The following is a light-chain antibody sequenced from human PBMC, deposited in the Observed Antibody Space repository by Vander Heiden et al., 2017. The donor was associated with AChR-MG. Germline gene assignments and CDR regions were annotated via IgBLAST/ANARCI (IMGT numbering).Light chain of an antibody. Sequence: VLTQPPSVSGAPRQRFTISFTSNTSNIAAGYDVHWYQLLPGTAPKRRIFDNGNRPSGVPDRFACSTSGTSASLATTGLQAQDEAEDYCQSSDSTLSGYYVFGGGTKLTVL. CDR3: QSSDSTLSGYYV. CDR1: TSNIAAGYD. J-gene: IGLJ3*02. V-gene: IGLV1-40*01. CDR2: DNG.